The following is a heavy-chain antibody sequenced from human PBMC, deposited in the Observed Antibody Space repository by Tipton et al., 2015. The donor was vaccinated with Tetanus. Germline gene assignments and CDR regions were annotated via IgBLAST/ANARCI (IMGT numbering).Heavy chain of an antibody. J-gene: IGHJ4*02. Sequence: TLSLTCTVSGDSISSIYSWSWIRQPPGKGLEWIGYIYYSGNSDYNPSLKSRVTLPVDTSNNQFSLKLNSVTAADTAVYYCARLASYSNHLDAWGQGALVTVSS. D-gene: IGHD4-11*01. CDR2: IYYSGNS. CDR1: GDSISSIYS. V-gene: IGHV4-30-4*08. CDR3: ARLASYSNHLDA.